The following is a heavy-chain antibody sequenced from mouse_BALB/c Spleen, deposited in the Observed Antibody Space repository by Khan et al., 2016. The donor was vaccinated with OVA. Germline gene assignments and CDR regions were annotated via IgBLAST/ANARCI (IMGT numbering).Heavy chain of an antibody. CDR1: GYTFTEYT. V-gene: IGHV1-26*01. D-gene: IGHD3-3*01. Sequence: EVQLQQSGPELVKPGASVKISCKTSGYTFTEYTLHWVKHSHGKSLEWIGVINPKIGVTSNNQKFKGKATLTVDKSSSTAYMEFRSLTSEDSAVYYCARDAGRYWGQGTSVTVSS. J-gene: IGHJ4*01. CDR3: ARDAGRY. CDR2: INPKIGVT.